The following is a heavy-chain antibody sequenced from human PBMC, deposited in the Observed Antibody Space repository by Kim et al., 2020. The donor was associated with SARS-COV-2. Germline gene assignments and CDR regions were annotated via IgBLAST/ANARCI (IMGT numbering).Heavy chain of an antibody. V-gene: IGHV4-39*07. D-gene: IGHD3-3*01. CDR3: ASSSEPGYYTYYYYYGMDV. CDR2: IYYSGST. J-gene: IGHJ6*02. CDR1: GGSISSSSYY. Sequence: SETLSLTCTVSGGSISSSSYYWGWIRQPPGKGLEWIGSIYYSGSTYYNPSLKSRVTISVDTSKNQFSLKLSSVTAADTAVYYCASSSEPGYYTYYYYYGMDVWGQGTTVTVSS.